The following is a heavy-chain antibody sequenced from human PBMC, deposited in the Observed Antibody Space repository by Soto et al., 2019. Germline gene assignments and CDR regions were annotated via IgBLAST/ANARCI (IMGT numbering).Heavy chain of an antibody. CDR1: GYSISSGYY. CDR2: TYHSGSN. V-gene: IGHV4-38-2*01. CDR3: ARGLLVGNTEWFDP. Sequence: SETLSLTCAVSGYSISSGYYWGWIRQPPGKGLEWIGSTYHSGSNYYTPSLKSRVTISVDTSKNQFSLKLSSVTAADTAVYYCARGLLVGNTEWFDPWGQGTLVTVSS. D-gene: IGHD2-15*01. J-gene: IGHJ5*02.